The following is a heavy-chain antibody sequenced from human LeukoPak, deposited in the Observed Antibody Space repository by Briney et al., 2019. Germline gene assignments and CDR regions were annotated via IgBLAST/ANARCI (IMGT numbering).Heavy chain of an antibody. CDR1: GFTLSDAY. D-gene: IGHD4-17*01. CDR2: VRNKPNGYTT. V-gene: IGHV3-72*01. J-gene: IGHJ4*02. Sequence: RAGGSLRLSCAASGFTLSDAYMDWVRQAPGKGLEWVGRVRNKPNGYTTDYAASVKGRFTISRDDSENSMYLQMNSLKTEDTAVYYCTRFGHGDYFHSWGQGTLVTVSS. CDR3: TRFGHGDYFHS.